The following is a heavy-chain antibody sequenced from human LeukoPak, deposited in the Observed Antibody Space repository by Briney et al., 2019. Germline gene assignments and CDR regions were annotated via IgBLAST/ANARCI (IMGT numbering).Heavy chain of an antibody. J-gene: IGHJ5*02. CDR1: GGTFSSYA. V-gene: IGHV1-69*04. CDR2: IVPILGIA. Sequence: SVKVSCKASGGTFSSYAISWVRQAPGQRLEWMGRIVPILGIANYAQKFQGRVTITADKSTSTAYMELSSLRSEDTAVYYCARDRFYYGSGTYPGGFDPWGQGTLVTVSS. CDR3: ARDRFYYGSGTYPGGFDP. D-gene: IGHD3-10*01.